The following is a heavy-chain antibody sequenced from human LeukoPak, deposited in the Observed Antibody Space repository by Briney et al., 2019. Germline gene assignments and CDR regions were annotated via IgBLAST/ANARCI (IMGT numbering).Heavy chain of an antibody. D-gene: IGHD1-26*01. Sequence: GGSLRLSCAASGFTVSSNYMSWVRQAPGKGLEWVSVIYSGGSTYYADSVKGRLTISRDNARRSLFLQMNILRVEDTALYYCARLNWDDGEVSGFDQWGQGLLVTVSS. CDR1: GFTVSSNY. CDR3: ARLNWDDGEVSGFDQ. J-gene: IGHJ5*02. CDR2: IYSGGST. V-gene: IGHV3-66*01.